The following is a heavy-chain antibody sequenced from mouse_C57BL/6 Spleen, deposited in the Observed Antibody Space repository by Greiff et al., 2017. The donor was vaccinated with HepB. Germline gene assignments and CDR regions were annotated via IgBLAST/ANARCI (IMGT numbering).Heavy chain of an antibody. D-gene: IGHD2-5*01. V-gene: IGHV1-19*01. Sequence: EVQLQQSGPVLVKPGASVKMSCKASGYTFTDYYMNWVKQSHGKSLEWIGVINPYNGGTSYNQKFKGKATLTGDKSSSTAYMELNSLTSEDSAVYYCANSKGYAMDYWGQGTSVTVSS. CDR2: INPYNGGT. CDR1: GYTFTDYY. J-gene: IGHJ4*01. CDR3: ANSKGYAMDY.